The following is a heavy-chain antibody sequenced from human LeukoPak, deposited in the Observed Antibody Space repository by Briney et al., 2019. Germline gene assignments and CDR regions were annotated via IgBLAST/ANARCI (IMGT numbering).Heavy chain of an antibody. D-gene: IGHD2-15*01. CDR1: GFTFSSYW. J-gene: IGHJ4*02. V-gene: IGHV3-21*01. Sequence: GGSLRLSCAASGFTFSSYWMSWVRQAPGKGLEWVSSISSSSSYIYYADSVKGRFTISRDNAKNSLYLQMNSLRAEDTAVYYCARDGGSRDFDYWGQGTLVTVSS. CDR3: ARDGGSRDFDY. CDR2: ISSSSSYI.